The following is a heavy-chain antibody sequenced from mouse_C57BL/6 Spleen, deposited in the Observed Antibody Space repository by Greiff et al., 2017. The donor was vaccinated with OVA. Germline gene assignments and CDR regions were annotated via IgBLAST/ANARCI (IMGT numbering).Heavy chain of an antibody. J-gene: IGHJ3*01. Sequence: VQLKESGGGLVKPGGSLKLSCAASGFTFSSYALSWVRQTPEKRLEWVATISDGGSYTYYPDNVKGRFTISRDNAKNNLYLQMSHLKSEDTAMYYCARANYDWFAYWGQGTLVTVSA. CDR3: ARANYDWFAY. CDR1: GFTFSSYA. V-gene: IGHV5-4*01. D-gene: IGHD2-4*01. CDR2: ISDGGSYT.